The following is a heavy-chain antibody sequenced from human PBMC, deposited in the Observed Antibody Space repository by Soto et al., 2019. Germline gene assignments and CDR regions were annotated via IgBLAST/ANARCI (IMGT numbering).Heavy chain of an antibody. J-gene: IGHJ4*02. CDR3: AKDPQYYDFWSGYSDY. D-gene: IGHD3-3*01. V-gene: IGHV3-30*18. CDR2: MSFDGSNK. CDR1: GFKFSSWG. Sequence: LSCAAAGFKFSSWGMPWDRQAPGKGLEWVAVMSFDGSNKYYADSVKGRFTISRDNSKNTLYLQMNSLRTEDTAVYYCAKDPQYYDFWSGYSDYWGQGTLVTVSS.